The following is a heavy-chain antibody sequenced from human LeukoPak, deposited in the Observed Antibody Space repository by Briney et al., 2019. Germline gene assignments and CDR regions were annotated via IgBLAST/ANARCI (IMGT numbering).Heavy chain of an antibody. J-gene: IGHJ4*02. Sequence: SVKVSCKASGGTFSSYATSWVRQAPGQGLEWMGGIIPIFGTANYAQKFQGRVTITADESTSTAYMELSSLRSEDTAVYYCARDPLYSSGWSYFDYWGQGTLVTVSS. D-gene: IGHD6-19*01. CDR1: GGTFSSYA. CDR2: IIPIFGTA. V-gene: IGHV1-69*13. CDR3: ARDPLYSSGWSYFDY.